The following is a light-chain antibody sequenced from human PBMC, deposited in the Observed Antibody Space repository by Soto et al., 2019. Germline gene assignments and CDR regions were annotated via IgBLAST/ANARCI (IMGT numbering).Light chain of an antibody. CDR2: SNN. CDR3: AAWDDSLNVVV. J-gene: IGLJ2*01. Sequence: QSVLTQPPSASGTPGQRVTISCSGSSSNIGSNTVNWYQQLPGTAPKLLIYSNNQRPSWVPDRFSGSKSGTSASLAISGLQSEDEADYYCAAWDDSLNVVVFGGGTKVTVL. V-gene: IGLV1-44*01. CDR1: SSNIGSNT.